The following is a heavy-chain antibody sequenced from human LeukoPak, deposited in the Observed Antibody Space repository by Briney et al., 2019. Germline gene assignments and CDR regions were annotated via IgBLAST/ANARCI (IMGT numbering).Heavy chain of an antibody. CDR2: ISSSGNSI. Sequence: PGGSLRLXCAASGFIFSSYDMNWVRLAPGKGLEWVSYISSSGNSIYYADSVKGRFTISRDNAKNSLYLQMNSLRAEDTAVYYCARSTDYYDTSGYLTYYFDYWGQGTLVTVSS. J-gene: IGHJ4*02. D-gene: IGHD3-22*01. V-gene: IGHV3-48*03. CDR1: GFIFSSYD. CDR3: ARSTDYYDTSGYLTYYFDY.